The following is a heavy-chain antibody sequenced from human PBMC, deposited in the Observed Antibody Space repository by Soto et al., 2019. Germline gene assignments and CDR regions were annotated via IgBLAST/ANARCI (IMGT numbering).Heavy chain of an antibody. V-gene: IGHV1-2*04. CDR2: INPNSGGT. CDR3: AREQVLGYCSSTSCYNYYYGMDV. D-gene: IGHD2-2*02. Sequence: ASVKVYCKASVYTFTGYYMHCVRQAPGQVLEWMGWINPNSGGTNYAQKCQGWVTMTRDTSISTAYMELSRLRSDDTAVYYCAREQVLGYCSSTSCYNYYYGMDVWGQGTTVTSP. CDR1: VYTFTGYY. J-gene: IGHJ6*02.